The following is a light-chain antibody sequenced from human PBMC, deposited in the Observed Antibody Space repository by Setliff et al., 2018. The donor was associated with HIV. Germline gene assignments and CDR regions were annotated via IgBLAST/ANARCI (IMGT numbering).Light chain of an antibody. J-gene: IGLJ1*01. Sequence: QSALTQPASVPGSPGQSITISCTGTSSDIGGYSYVSWYQQHPGKAPKLIIYEVSNRPSGVSNRFSGSKSGYTASLTISGLQAEDEADYYCSSYAITNTLPFGTGTKVTVL. CDR3: SSYAITNTLP. CDR2: EVS. V-gene: IGLV2-14*01. CDR1: SSDIGGYSY.